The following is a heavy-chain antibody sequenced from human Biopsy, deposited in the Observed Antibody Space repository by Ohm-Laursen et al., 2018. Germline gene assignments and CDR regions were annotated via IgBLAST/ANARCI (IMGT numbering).Heavy chain of an antibody. D-gene: IGHD3-3*01. CDR2: IIPIFGTA. CDR3: AREERFLECFDI. Sequence: SVKVSCKASGGTFSSYAISWVRQAPGQGLEWMGGIIPIFGTANYAQKFQGRVTITADESTSTAYMGLSSLRSEDTAVYYCAREERFLECFDIWGQGTMVTVSS. CDR1: GGTFSSYA. V-gene: IGHV1-69*13. J-gene: IGHJ3*02.